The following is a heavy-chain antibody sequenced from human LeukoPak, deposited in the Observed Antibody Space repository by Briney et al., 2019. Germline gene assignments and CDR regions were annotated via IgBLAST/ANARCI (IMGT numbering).Heavy chain of an antibody. CDR1: GFTFSTYG. Sequence: PGGSLRLSCVGTGFTFSTYGMTWVRQAPGKGLEWVSLISGPGGSTYYAESVKGRFTISRDNFKNTLYLQMNSLRVEDTALYYCAKDRGGLYYWNDGRVFDYWGQGTLVTVSS. V-gene: IGHV3-23*01. CDR2: ISGPGGST. D-gene: IGHD1-20*01. CDR3: AKDRGGLYYWNDGRVFDY. J-gene: IGHJ4*02.